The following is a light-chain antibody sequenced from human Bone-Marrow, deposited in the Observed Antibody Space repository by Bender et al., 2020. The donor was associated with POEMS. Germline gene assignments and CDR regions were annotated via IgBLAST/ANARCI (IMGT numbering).Light chain of an antibody. V-gene: IGLV1-47*01. Sequence: QSVLTQPPSASGTPGQRVTMSCSGSGSNIGPNYVYWYRQFPGTAPELLIYRNKERPSGIPDRFSGSRSGTSASLAISGLQSEDEADYYCAVWDDSLNGWVFGGGTKLTVL. J-gene: IGLJ3*02. CDR2: RNK. CDR3: AVWDDSLNGWV. CDR1: GSNIGPNY.